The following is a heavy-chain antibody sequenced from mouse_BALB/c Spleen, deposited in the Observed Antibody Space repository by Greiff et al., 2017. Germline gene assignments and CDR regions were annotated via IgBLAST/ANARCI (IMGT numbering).Heavy chain of an antibody. J-gene: IGHJ4*01. CDR3: VREEKTARATEAMDY. CDR1: GFTFNTNA. Sequence: EADGGLVQPKGSLKLSCAASGFTFNTNAMNWVRQAPGKGLEWVARIRSKSNNYATYYADSVKDRFTISRDDSQSMLYLQMNNLKTEDTAMYYCVREEKTARATEAMDYWGQGTSVTVSS. D-gene: IGHD3-1*01. CDR2: IRSKSNNYAT. V-gene: IGHV10S3*01.